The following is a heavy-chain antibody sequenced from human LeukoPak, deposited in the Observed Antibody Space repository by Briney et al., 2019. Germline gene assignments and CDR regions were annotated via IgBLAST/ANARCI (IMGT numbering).Heavy chain of an antibody. D-gene: IGHD3-22*01. Sequence: GGSLRLSCAASGFTFSSYAMSWVRQAPGKGLEWVSAISGSGGSTYYADSVKGRFTISRDNSKNTLYLQMNSLRAEDTAVYYCAKDLQAITMIVVVSNWFDLRGQGTLVTVSS. CDR1: GFTFSSYA. V-gene: IGHV3-23*01. J-gene: IGHJ5*02. CDR3: AKDLQAITMIVVVSNWFDL. CDR2: ISGSGGST.